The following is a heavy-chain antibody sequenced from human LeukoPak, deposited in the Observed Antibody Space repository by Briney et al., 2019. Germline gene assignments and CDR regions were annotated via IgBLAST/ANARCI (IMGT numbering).Heavy chain of an antibody. CDR2: IIPILGIA. CDR3: AIGGDIVLVVAATPERYFDY. D-gene: IGHD2-15*01. CDR1: GYTFSSYA. Sequence: GATVKVSCKVSGYTFSSYAISWVRQAPGQGLEWMGRIIPILGIANYARKFQGRVTITADKSTSTAYMELSSLRSEDTAVYYCAIGGDIVLVVAATPERYFDYWGQGTLVTVSS. V-gene: IGHV1-69*04. J-gene: IGHJ4*02.